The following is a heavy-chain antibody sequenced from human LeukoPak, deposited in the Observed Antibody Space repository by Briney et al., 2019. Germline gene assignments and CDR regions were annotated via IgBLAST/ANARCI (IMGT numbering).Heavy chain of an antibody. D-gene: IGHD3-16*01. V-gene: IGHV1-2*02. Sequence: ASVKVSCKASGYTFTGYYMHGLRQAPGQGLERMGGINPNSGCTNYAQKFHGRVTMTRDTSISTAYMELSKLRSDDTAAYYCARDRRPIMEYYSDYWGQGTLVTVSS. CDR3: ARDRRPIMEYYSDY. CDR1: GYTFTGYY. J-gene: IGHJ4*02. CDR2: INPNSGCT.